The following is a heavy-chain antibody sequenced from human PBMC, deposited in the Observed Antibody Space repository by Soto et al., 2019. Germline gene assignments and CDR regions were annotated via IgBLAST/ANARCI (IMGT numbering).Heavy chain of an antibody. Sequence: QVTLKESGPVLVKPTETVTLTCTVSGFSLSNARMGVSWIRQPPGKALEWVAHIFSNDEKSYSTSLKSRLTISKDTSKSQVVLTMTNMHPVDTPTYYCARMKQLGAGGFDAFDIWGQGTMVTVSS. CDR3: ARMKQLGAGGFDAFDI. V-gene: IGHV2-26*01. CDR1: GFSLSNARMG. J-gene: IGHJ3*02. D-gene: IGHD3-16*01. CDR2: IFSNDEK.